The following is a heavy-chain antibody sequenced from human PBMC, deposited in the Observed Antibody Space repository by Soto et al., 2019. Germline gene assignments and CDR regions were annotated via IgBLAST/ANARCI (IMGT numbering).Heavy chain of an antibody. D-gene: IGHD3-10*01. V-gene: IGHV3-23*01. CDR2: VSGSGGSK. Sequence: EVQLLESGGGLVQPGGSLRLSCAASGFTFSAYAMSWVRQAPGKGLEWVSGVSGSGGSKYYPDSVRGRFTISRDKLENTHYLQVNSLKSDDTAVYYCAKDRGVQGINYFYYGTGVWGQGTTVTVSS. CDR3: AKDRGVQGINYFYYGTGV. J-gene: IGHJ6*02. CDR1: GFTFSAYA.